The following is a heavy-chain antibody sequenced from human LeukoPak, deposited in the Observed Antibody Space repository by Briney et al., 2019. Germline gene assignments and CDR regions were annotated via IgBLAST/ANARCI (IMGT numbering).Heavy chain of an antibody. V-gene: IGHV3-33*08. CDR3: AREDILNGYFYYYGMDL. CDR1: DFTFSSYW. J-gene: IGHJ6*02. CDR2: IWYDGSNR. Sequence: GGSLRLSCVASDFTFSSYWMHWVRQAPGKGLEWVTVIWYDGSNRYYTDSVKGRFTISRDNSKNTLYLQMNSLRAEDTAIYYCAREDILNGYFYYYGMDLWGQGTTVTVSS. D-gene: IGHD3-9*01.